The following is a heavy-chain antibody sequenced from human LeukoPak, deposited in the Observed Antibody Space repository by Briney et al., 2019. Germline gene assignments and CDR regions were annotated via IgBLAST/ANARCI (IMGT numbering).Heavy chain of an antibody. CDR3: ARTTLDIVVVPAAIGAPSNWYFDL. CDR1: GGTFSSYA. J-gene: IGHJ2*01. CDR2: IIPIFGTA. D-gene: IGHD2-2*02. V-gene: IGHV1-69*13. Sequence: SVKVSCKASGGTFSSYAISWVRQAPGQGLEWMGGIIPIFGTANYAQKFQGRVTITADESTSTAYMELSSLRSEDTAVYYCARTTLDIVVVPAAIGAPSNWYFDLWGRGTLVTVSS.